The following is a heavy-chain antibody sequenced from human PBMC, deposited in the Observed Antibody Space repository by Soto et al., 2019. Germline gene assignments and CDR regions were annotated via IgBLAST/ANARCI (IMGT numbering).Heavy chain of an antibody. D-gene: IGHD3-10*01. CDR3: ARGYGSGSYNNWFDP. J-gene: IGHJ5*02. CDR1: GFTFSSYS. V-gene: IGHV3-21*01. CDR2: ISSSSSYI. Sequence: GGSLRLSCAASGFTFSSYSMNWVRQAPGKGLEWVSSISSSSSYIYYADSVKGRFTISRDNAKNSLYLQMNSLRAEDTAVYYCARGYGSGSYNNWFDPWGQGTLVTVSS.